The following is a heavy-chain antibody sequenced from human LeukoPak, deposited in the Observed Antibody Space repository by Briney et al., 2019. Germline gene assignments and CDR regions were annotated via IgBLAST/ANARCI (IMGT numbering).Heavy chain of an antibody. J-gene: IGHJ1*01. CDR2: IYHSGST. CDR1: GGSISSGGYS. Sequence: SQTLSLTCAVSGGSISSGGYSWSWIRQPPGKGLEWIGYIYHSGSTYYNPSLKSRVTISVDRSKNQFPLKLSSVTAADTAVYYCARGASGYYGSGSYPFEHWGQGTLVTVSS. CDR3: ARGASGYYGSGSYPFEH. V-gene: IGHV4-30-2*01. D-gene: IGHD3-10*01.